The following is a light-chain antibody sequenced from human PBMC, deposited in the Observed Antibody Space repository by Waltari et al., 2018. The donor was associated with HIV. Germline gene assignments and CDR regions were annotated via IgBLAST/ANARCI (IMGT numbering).Light chain of an antibody. V-gene: IGLV3-1*01. J-gene: IGLJ2*01. CDR1: RLAKKN. CDR2: QDK. CDR3: QAWSSNTAVV. Sequence: SFELTQPPSVSVSPRQTASITCSGERLAKKNVSWYQQKPGHAPGLVIYQDKKRPSGIPERCTGSNAGKTASLTISGAQAMEEADYYCQAWSSNTAVVFGGGTTLTVL.